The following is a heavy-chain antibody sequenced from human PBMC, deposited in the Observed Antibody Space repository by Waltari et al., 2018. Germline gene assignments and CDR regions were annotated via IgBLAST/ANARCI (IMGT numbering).Heavy chain of an antibody. Sequence: VQLVEAGGGLVWPGGPRRLSSVASGFPFSSYRMNGVPHAQGKGLEWVSAISSSSSYIYYADSVKGRFTNSRDNAKNSLYLQMNSLRAEDTAVYFCARDSSYGDFDYWGQGTLGTVSS. CDR1: GFPFSSYR. J-gene: IGHJ4*02. D-gene: IGHD4-17*01. CDR2: ISSSSSYI. V-gene: IGHV3-21*01. CDR3: ARDSSYGDFDY.